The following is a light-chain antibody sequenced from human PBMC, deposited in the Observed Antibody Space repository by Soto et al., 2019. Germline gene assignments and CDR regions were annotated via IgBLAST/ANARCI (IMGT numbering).Light chain of an antibody. CDR3: QQLSNWPLT. CDR1: QSISSY. Sequence: EILFTHSPVTLALSPCDRATLSFRASQSISSYLAWYQQKPGQAPRLLIYDTSTRESGVPARFSGSGSGTDFTLTISSLDPEDFAVYYCQQLSNWPLTFGQGTRLEIK. J-gene: IGKJ5*01. V-gene: IGKV3-11*01. CDR2: DTS.